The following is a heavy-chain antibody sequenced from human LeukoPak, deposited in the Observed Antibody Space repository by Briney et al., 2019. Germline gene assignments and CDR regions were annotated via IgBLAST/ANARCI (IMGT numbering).Heavy chain of an antibody. CDR3: ARGVWFGEMGFDY. Sequence: PSETLSLTCAVYGGSFSGYYWSWIRQPPGKGLEWIGEINHSGSTNYNPSLKSRVTISVETSKNQFSLKLSSVTAADTAVYYCARGVWFGEMGFDYWGQGTLVTVSS. CDR2: INHSGST. V-gene: IGHV4-34*01. J-gene: IGHJ4*02. D-gene: IGHD3-10*01. CDR1: GGSFSGYY.